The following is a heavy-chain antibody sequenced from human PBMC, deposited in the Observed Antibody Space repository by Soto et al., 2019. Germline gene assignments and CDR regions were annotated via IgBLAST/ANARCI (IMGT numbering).Heavy chain of an antibody. V-gene: IGHV1-46*03. CDR1: GYSFTSQY. J-gene: IGHJ3*02. Sequence: QVQLVQSGAEVKKPGASVKISCEASGYSFTSQYVHWVRQAPGQGLEWMGIINPNGGSTTYAQKCRGRMTQTKDTSTATVYKGRGNPTLGGPAVYLRARKTGPRPGGGGTEPLDIWGQGTMVTVAS. CDR2: INPNGGST. CDR3: ARKTGPRPGGGGTEPLDI. D-gene: IGHD3-16*01.